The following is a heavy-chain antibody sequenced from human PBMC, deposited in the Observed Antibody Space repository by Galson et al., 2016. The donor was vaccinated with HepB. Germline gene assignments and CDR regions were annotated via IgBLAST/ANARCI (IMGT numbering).Heavy chain of an antibody. J-gene: IGHJ6*02. CDR1: GFAFSRYE. CDR3: VRGMSNSWYAYKRSYYYSMEL. CDR2: ISYSNAV. Sequence: SLRLSCAASGFAFSRYEFNWVRQAPGKGLEWVSHISYSNAVSYAASVTGRFTISRDNDGASLFLEMRGLRVEDTAVYYCVRGMSNSWYAYKRSYYYSMELWGRGTSIIVSS. V-gene: IGHV3-48*03. D-gene: IGHD6-13*01.